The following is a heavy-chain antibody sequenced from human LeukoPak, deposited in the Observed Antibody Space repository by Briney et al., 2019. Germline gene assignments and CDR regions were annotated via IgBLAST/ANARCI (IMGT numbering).Heavy chain of an antibody. CDR2: ISGSGGST. V-gene: IGHV3-23*01. CDR3: AKDKGHSSSWYTDY. D-gene: IGHD6-13*01. Sequence: GGSLRLSCAASGSTFSSYAMSWVRQAPGKGLEWASAISGSGGSTYYADSVKGRFTISRDNSKNTLYLQMNSLRAEDTAVYYCAKDKGHSSSWYTDYWGQGTLVTVSS. J-gene: IGHJ4*02. CDR1: GSTFSSYA.